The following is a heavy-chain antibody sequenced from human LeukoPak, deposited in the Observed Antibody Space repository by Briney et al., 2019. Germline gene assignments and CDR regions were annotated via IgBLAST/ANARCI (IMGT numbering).Heavy chain of an antibody. D-gene: IGHD6-13*01. V-gene: IGHV1-8*01. Sequence: ASVKVSCKASGYTFTSYDINWVRQATGQGLEWMGWMNPNSGNTGYAQKFQGRVTMTRNTSISTAYMELSSLRSEDTAVYYCARPLESSSWFKYYYYGMDVWGQGTTVTVSS. J-gene: IGHJ6*02. CDR2: MNPNSGNT. CDR1: GYTFTSYD. CDR3: ARPLESSSWFKYYYYGMDV.